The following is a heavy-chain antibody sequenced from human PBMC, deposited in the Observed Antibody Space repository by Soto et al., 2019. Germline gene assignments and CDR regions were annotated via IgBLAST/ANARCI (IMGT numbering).Heavy chain of an antibody. CDR3: AKDPGTSQ. CDR2: IYSSGGT. V-gene: IGHV4-4*07. J-gene: IGHJ4*02. D-gene: IGHD2-2*01. Sequence: ESLKISCKASGYSFTSYWISWVRQVPGKGLEWIGRIYSSGGTNYSPSLKSRVTMSVDTSKNQFSLKLKSVTAADTAVYFCAKDPGTSQWGQGTLVTVSS. CDR1: GYSFTSYW.